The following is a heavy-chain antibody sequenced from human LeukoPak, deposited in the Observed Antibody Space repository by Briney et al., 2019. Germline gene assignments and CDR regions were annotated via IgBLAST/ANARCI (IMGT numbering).Heavy chain of an antibody. Sequence: GGSLRLSCAASGFTFRNYAMTWVRQAPGKGLEWVSTFTSGDRTFYADSVRGRFPISRDNSKNTLYLQMSSLRAEDTAVYFCVKDQADGYTNYGDYWGHGTLVTVSS. D-gene: IGHD5-24*01. J-gene: IGHJ4*01. CDR2: FTSGDRT. V-gene: IGHV3-23*01. CDR1: GFTFRNYA. CDR3: VKDQADGYTNYGDY.